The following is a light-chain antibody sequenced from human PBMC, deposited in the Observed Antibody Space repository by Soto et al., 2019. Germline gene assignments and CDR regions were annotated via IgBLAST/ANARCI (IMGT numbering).Light chain of an antibody. CDR1: STDVGGYNY. V-gene: IGLV2-14*01. CDR2: EDT. CDR3: FSYTSSSTRV. J-gene: IGLJ1*01. Sequence: QSVLTQTASVSGSPGQSITTSCAGTSTDVGGYNYVSWYQLHPGKAPKLIIYEDTNRPSGVSDRFSGSKSGNTASLTISGLQAEDEADYYCFSYTSSSTRVFGTGTKVTVL.